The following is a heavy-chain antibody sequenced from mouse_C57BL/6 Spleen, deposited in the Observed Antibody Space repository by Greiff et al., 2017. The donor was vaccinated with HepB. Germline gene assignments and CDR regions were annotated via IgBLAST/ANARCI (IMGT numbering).Heavy chain of an antibody. CDR2: IDPETGGT. J-gene: IGHJ2*01. CDR3: TRETFITTVVEGSFDY. Sequence: VQLQQSGAELVRPGASVTLSCKASGYTFTDYEMHWVKQTPVYGLEWIGAIDPETGGTAYNQKFKGKAILTADKSSSTAYMELRSLTSEDSAVYYCTRETFITTVVEGSFDYWGQGTTLTVSS. CDR1: GYTFTDYE. V-gene: IGHV1-15*01. D-gene: IGHD1-1*01.